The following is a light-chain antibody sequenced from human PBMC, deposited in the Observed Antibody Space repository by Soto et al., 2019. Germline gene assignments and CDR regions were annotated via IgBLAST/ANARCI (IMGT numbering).Light chain of an antibody. CDR3: SSYTSSSTLV. Sequence: QSVLTQPASVSGSPGQSITISCTGTSSDVGSYNYVSWYQQHPGKAPKLMIYEVSNRPSGVSNRFSGSKPGNTASLTISGLQAEDEADYYCSSYTSSSTLVFGTGTKVTVL. V-gene: IGLV2-14*01. J-gene: IGLJ1*01. CDR1: SSDVGSYNY. CDR2: EVS.